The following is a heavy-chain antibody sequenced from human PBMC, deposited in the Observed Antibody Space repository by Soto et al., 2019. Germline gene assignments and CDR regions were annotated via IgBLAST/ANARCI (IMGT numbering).Heavy chain of an antibody. V-gene: IGHV3-33*04. D-gene: IGHD3-10*02. CDR2: TWFDGSKE. CDR3: ARVNGKMFPVPPDL. Sequence: PGGSLRLSCEASGFLFSDYGLHWVRQPPGKGLEWVAVTWFDGSKEFYGDSAKGRFFISRDNSRNTLYLQMTDLKVDDSAMYYCARVNGKMFPVPPDLWGQGTLVTVSS. J-gene: IGHJ4*02. CDR1: GFLFSDYG.